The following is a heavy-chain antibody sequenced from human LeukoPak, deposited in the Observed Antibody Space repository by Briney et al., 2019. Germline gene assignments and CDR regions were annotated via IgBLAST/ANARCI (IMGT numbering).Heavy chain of an antibody. D-gene: IGHD4/OR15-4a*01. J-gene: IGHJ6*03. CDR2: IYVTGST. V-gene: IGHV4-4*07. CDR3: ARADYGYMDV. CDR1: NAVSAGSISRYY. Sequence: SETPSLTSTVSNAVSAGSISRYYWSWIRQSAGKGLEWIGRIYVTGSTNYNPSLKSRVTMSVDTSKNQFSLKLSSVTAADTAVYYCARADYGYMDVWGKGTTVTVSS.